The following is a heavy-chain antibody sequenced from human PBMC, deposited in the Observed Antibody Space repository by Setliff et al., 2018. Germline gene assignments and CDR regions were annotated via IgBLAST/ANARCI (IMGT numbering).Heavy chain of an antibody. CDR3: ARGVGAMGDY. CDR1: GYTFINYD. CDR2: LNPNISAT. Sequence: GASVKVSCKASGYTFINYDINWVRQATGQGLEWMGWLNPNISATFYAPKFQGRVTMTRDTSTSTFCMELSSLRSEDTAVYYCARGVGAMGDYWGQGTLVTVSS. J-gene: IGHJ4*02. D-gene: IGHD1-26*01. V-gene: IGHV1-8*01.